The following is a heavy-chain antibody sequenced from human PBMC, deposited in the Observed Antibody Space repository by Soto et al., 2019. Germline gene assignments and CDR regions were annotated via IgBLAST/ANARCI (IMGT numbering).Heavy chain of an antibody. D-gene: IGHD3-22*01. CDR3: ARAGAITMIVVVPPNWFAP. V-gene: IGHV1-18*01. Sequence: ASVKVSCKASGYTFTSYGISWVRQAPGQGLEWMGWISAYNGNTNYAQKLQGRVTMTTDTSTSTAYMELRSLRSDDTAVYYCARAGAITMIVVVPPNWFAPWGQGTLVTVSS. CDR1: GYTFTSYG. CDR2: ISAYNGNT. J-gene: IGHJ5*02.